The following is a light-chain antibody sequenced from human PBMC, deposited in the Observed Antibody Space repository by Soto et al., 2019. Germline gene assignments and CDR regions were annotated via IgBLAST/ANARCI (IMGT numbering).Light chain of an antibody. CDR3: SSYTSTNKRV. CDR2: EVS. J-gene: IGLJ1*01. Sequence: QSSLSHPASVCWSPGHSITISCTGTSSDVGGYNYVSWYQQHPGKGPKLMIYEVSNRPSGVSNRFSGSKSGNTATLTISGLQAEEQADHYCSSYTSTNKRVFGTGTKVTAL. V-gene: IGLV2-14*03. CDR1: SSDVGGYNY.